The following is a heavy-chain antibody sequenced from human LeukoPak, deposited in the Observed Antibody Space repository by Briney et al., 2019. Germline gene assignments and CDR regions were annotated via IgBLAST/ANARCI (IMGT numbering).Heavy chain of an antibody. J-gene: IGHJ4*02. CDR2: ISYDGSNK. D-gene: IGHD3-10*01. V-gene: IGHV3-30-3*01. CDR1: GFTFSSYA. CDR3: ASHPTMVRS. Sequence: GGSLRLSCAASGFTFSSYAMHWVRQAPGKGLEWVAVISYDGSNKYYADSVKSRFTISRDNSKNTLYLQMNSLRAEDTAVYYCASHPTMVRSWGQGTLVTVSS.